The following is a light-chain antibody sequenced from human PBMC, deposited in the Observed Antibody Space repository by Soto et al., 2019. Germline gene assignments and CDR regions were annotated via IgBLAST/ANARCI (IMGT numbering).Light chain of an antibody. CDR1: SNDVGGYNF. CDR2: DVS. CDR3: SSYAGSYTLV. Sequence: QSALTQPRSVSGSPGQSVTISCTGTSNDVGGYNFVSWYQQHPGKVPKLFIYDVSRRPSGVTDRFSGSKSGNTASLTISGLQAEDAAYYYCSSYAGSYTLVFGGGTKVTVL. J-gene: IGLJ2*01. V-gene: IGLV2-11*01.